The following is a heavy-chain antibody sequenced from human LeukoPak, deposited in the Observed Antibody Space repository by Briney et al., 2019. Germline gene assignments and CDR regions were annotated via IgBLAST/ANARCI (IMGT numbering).Heavy chain of an antibody. Sequence: GGSLRLSCAASGFTFSNYAMSWVRQAPGKGLEWVSGISPSGGITYYTDSVKGRFTISRDNSKNTLYLQMNSLRAEDTAVYYCAFNYYYYMDVWGKGTTVTISS. CDR3: AFNYYYYMDV. V-gene: IGHV3-23*01. J-gene: IGHJ6*03. CDR1: GFTFSNYA. CDR2: ISPSGGIT.